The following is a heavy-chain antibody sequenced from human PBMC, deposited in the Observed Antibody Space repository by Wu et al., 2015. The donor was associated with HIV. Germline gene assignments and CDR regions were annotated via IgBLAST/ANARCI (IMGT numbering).Heavy chain of an antibody. J-gene: IGHJ6*02. CDR3: ARGLVFYRRVYGMDV. CDR1: GYTITDYY. V-gene: IGHV1-8*02. CDR2: MNPNSGNT. Sequence: QVQLVQSGSEVKKSGASVNVSCKASGYTITDYYLHWVRQATGQGLEWMGWMNPNSGNTGYAQKFHGRVTMTRNTSMSTAYIELSSLTSEDTAVYYCARGLVFYRRVYGMDVWGQGTTVTVSS. D-gene: IGHD6-6*01.